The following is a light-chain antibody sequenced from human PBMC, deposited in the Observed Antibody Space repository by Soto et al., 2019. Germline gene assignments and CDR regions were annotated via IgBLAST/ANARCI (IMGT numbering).Light chain of an antibody. CDR1: SSDVGDYNY. CDR2: EVS. CDR3: SSYVGSSNSVV. J-gene: IGLJ2*01. V-gene: IGLV2-8*02. Sequence: QSVLTQPPSASRSPGQSVTISCTGTSSDVGDYNYVSWYQQHPGKAPKLMIYEVSMRPSGVPDRFSGSKSANTASLIVSGLQAEDEADYYCSSYVGSSNSVVFGGGTKVPVL.